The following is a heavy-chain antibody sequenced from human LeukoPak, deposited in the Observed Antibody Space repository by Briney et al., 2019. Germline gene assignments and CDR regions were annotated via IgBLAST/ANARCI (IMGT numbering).Heavy chain of an antibody. D-gene: IGHD3-22*01. CDR3: ARGLLGYYDSSGYYDLGY. CDR1: GYTFTSYY. CDR2: INPSGGST. J-gene: IGHJ4*02. Sequence: ASVKVSCKASGYTFTSYYMHWVRQAPVQGLEWMGIINPSGGSTSYAQKFQGRVTMTRDMSTSTVYMELSSLRSEDTAVYYCARGLLGYYDSSGYYDLGYWGQGTLVTVSS. V-gene: IGHV1-46*01.